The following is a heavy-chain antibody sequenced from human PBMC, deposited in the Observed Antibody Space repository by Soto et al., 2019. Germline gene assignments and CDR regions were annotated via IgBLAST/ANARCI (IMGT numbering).Heavy chain of an antibody. D-gene: IGHD3-10*01. Sequence: GVLRLSRVCTGCTFGNYEVTCVLHAPGKGPQWVSYISSVGGSKYFAGPVKGRVSISRDNAKNSLFLDMNNLSGEDTALSYCPRFGLAAPSGWYFDLWGRVTLGT. CDR3: PRFGLAAPSGWYFDL. V-gene: IGHV3-48*03. CDR2: ISSVGGSK. CDR1: GCTFGNYE. J-gene: IGHJ2*01.